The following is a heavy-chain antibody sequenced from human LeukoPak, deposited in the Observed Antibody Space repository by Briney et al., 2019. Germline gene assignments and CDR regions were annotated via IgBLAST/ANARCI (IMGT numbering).Heavy chain of an antibody. J-gene: IGHJ4*02. CDR3: ARMVYYYDSSGYNYYFHK. CDR2: IYTSGNT. CDR1: GFTFSSNY. V-gene: IGHV3-66*01. Sequence: GGSLRLSCAASGFTFSSNYMSWVRQAPGKGLEWVSVIYTSGNTYYSDSVKGRFTISRDTSKNTLSLQMNGLRAEDTAFYYCARMVYYYDSSGYNYYFHKWGQGTLVTVSS. D-gene: IGHD3-22*01.